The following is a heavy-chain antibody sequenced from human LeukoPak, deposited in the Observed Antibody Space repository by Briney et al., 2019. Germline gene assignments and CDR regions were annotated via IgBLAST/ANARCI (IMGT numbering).Heavy chain of an antibody. CDR1: GFTFSSYS. D-gene: IGHD3-22*01. V-gene: IGHV3-21*01. Sequence: GGSLRLSCAASGFTFSSYSMNWVRQAPGKGLEWVSSISSSSSYIYYADSVKGRFTISRDNAKNSLYLQMNSLRAEDTAVYYCAKERDSSGYYYPPDYWGQGTLVTVSS. J-gene: IGHJ4*02. CDR2: ISSSSSYI. CDR3: AKERDSSGYYYPPDY.